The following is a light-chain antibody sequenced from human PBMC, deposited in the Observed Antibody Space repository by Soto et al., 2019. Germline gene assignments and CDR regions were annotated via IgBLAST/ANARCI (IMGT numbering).Light chain of an antibody. V-gene: IGKV3-20*01. CDR1: QSVSSSY. J-gene: IGKJ2*01. Sequence: EIVLTQSPGTLSLSPGERATLSCRASQSVSSSYLAWYQQKPGQAPRLLFYGASSRATGIPDRFSGTGSGTDFTLTISRLEPEDFAVYYCHQYGSSPLYTFGQGTQLEIK. CDR2: GAS. CDR3: HQYGSSPLYT.